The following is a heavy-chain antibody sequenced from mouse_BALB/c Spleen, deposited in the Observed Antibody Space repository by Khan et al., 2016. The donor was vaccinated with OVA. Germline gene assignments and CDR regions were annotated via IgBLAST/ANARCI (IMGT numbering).Heavy chain of an antibody. J-gene: IGHJ4*01. CDR2: INTYTGEP. D-gene: IGHD2-14*01. CDR3: ARVGYSGTMDY. V-gene: IGHV9-3-1*01. Sequence: VQLQESGPELKKPGVTVKISCKASGYTFTTYGMNWVKQAPGKGLKWMGWINTYTGEPTYVDDFKGRFAFSLETYASTAYLQINNLKNEDTATYFCARVGYSGTMDYWGQGTSVTVSS. CDR1: GYTFTTYG.